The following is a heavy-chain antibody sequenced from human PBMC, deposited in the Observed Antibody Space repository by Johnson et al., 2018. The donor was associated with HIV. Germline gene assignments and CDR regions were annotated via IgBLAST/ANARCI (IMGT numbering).Heavy chain of an antibody. CDR2: ISYDGSNN. Sequence: QVQLVESGGGLVQPGGSLRLSCAASGFTSTNCARHWVRQAPGISYDGSNNYYADCVKGRFTVSRDNSKNSLYLQMNSLRAEDTALYYCARDRWLGDAFDIWGQGTMVTVSS. D-gene: IGHD6-19*01. CDR3: ARDRWLGDAFDI. CDR1: GFTSTNCA. J-gene: IGHJ3*02. V-gene: IGHV3-30*07.